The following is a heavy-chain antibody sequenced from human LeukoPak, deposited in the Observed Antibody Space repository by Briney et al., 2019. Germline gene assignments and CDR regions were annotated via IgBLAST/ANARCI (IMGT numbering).Heavy chain of an antibody. Sequence: GGSLRLSCAASGFTFSSYWMSWVRQAPGKGLEWVANIKQDGSEKYYVDSVRGRFTISRDNAKNSLYLQMNSLRAEDTAVYYCATSRRGDYGDYAYYWGQGTLVTVSS. CDR2: IKQDGSEK. D-gene: IGHD4-17*01. J-gene: IGHJ4*02. V-gene: IGHV3-7*01. CDR3: ATSRRGDYGDYAYY. CDR1: GFTFSSYW.